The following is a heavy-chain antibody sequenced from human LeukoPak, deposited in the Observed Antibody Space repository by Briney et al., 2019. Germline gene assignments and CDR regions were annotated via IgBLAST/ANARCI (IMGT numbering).Heavy chain of an antibody. D-gene: IGHD1-1*01. V-gene: IGHV3-23*01. Sequence: TGGSLRLSREVSGFPFSSHGLAWVRQEPGKGLDWVCGINGRGDDKYYAVSVKGRFAVSRDNPRNTLNLHINVLRPEDTAVYYCVKMSGPKRRHYIDSWGPGILVSVSS. CDR3: VKMSGPKRRHYIDS. CDR1: GFPFSSHG. CDR2: INGRGDDK. J-gene: IGHJ4*02.